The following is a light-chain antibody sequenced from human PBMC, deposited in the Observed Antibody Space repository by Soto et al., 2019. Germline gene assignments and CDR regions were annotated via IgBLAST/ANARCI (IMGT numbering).Light chain of an antibody. CDR3: VLYVANGIWV. CDR1: SGSVSISHY. CDR2: STN. V-gene: IGLV8-61*01. Sequence: QTVVTQEPSFSVSPGGTVTLTCGLTSGSVSISHYASWYRQTPGQPPRTLIYSTNTRSSGVPDRFSGSILGSQAALTITGSKADDESIYYCVLYVANGIWVFGGGTKLTVL. J-gene: IGLJ3*02.